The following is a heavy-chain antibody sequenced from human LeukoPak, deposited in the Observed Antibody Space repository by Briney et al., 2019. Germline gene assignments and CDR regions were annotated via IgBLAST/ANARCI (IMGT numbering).Heavy chain of an antibody. J-gene: IGHJ6*03. CDR2: IYPGDSDT. V-gene: IGHV5-51*01. Sequence: GESLKISCKGSGYSFTSYWIGWVRQMPGKGLEWMGIIYPGDSDTRYSPSFQGQVTISADKSISTAYLQWSSLKASDTAMYYCARHGITILTDHYYYMDVWGKGTTVTVSS. CDR1: GYSFTSYW. D-gene: IGHD3-9*01. CDR3: ARHGITILTDHYYYMDV.